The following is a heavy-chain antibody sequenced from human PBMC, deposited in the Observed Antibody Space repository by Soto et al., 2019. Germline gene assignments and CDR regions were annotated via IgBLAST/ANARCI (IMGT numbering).Heavy chain of an antibody. CDR1: GFTFSSYA. Sequence: GGSLRLSCSASGFTFSSYAMHWVRQAPGKGQEYVSAISSNGGSTYYADSVKGRFTISRDNSKNTLYLQMSSLRAEDTAVYYCVKDGNYDFWSGPSFFSFWGQGTLVTVSS. CDR2: ISSNGGST. D-gene: IGHD3-3*01. CDR3: VKDGNYDFWSGPSFFSF. J-gene: IGHJ4*02. V-gene: IGHV3-64D*08.